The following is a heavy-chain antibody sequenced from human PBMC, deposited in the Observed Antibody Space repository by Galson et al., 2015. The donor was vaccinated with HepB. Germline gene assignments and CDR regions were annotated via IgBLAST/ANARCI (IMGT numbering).Heavy chain of an antibody. D-gene: IGHD6-19*01. J-gene: IGHJ5*02. CDR2: ISKSATVT. CDR3: ATGFKLAGAA. CDR1: GFTLSSCA. Sequence: SLRLSCAASGFTLSSCAMSWVRQPPGKGLEWVSSISKSATVTYYVDSVKGRFTISRDDSKSTLYLQMNGLRAEDTAIYYCATGFKLAGAAWGQGTLVTVSS. V-gene: IGHV3-23*01.